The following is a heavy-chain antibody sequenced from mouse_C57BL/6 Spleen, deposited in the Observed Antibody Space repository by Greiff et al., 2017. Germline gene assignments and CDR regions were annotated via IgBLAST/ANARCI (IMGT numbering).Heavy chain of an antibody. V-gene: IGHV1-81*01. Sequence: QVQLQQSGAELARPGASVKLSCKASGYTFTSYGISWVKQRTGQGLEWIGEIYPRSGNTYYNEKFKGKATLTADKSTSTAYMELRSLTSEASAVYCCAREDLRYFDYWGQGTTLTVSS. J-gene: IGHJ2*01. CDR1: GYTFTSYG. CDR3: AREDLRYFDY. CDR2: IYPRSGNT.